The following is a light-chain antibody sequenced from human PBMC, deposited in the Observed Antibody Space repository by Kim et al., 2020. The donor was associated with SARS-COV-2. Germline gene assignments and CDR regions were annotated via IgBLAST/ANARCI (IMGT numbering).Light chain of an antibody. CDR2: AAS. CDR3: QQYKLYQWT. V-gene: IGKV1-16*01. CDR1: QDFIDY. Sequence: SAFFGYRSTITGRASQDFIDYLAWFQQKPGKAPKSLIYAASRLQSGVPSRFSGSGSGTEFTLTISNLQPEDFATYYCQQYKLYQWTFGQGTKLEI. J-gene: IGKJ2*02.